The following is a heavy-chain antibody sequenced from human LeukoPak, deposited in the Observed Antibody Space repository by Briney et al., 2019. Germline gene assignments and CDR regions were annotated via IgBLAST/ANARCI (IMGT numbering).Heavy chain of an antibody. CDR2: FDPGDAET. D-gene: IGHD1-20*01. J-gene: IGHJ6*03. CDR1: GYSLTELS. Sequence: ASVKVSCKVSGYSLTELSMHWVRQTLGKGLEWMGAFDPGDAETIFAQKFQGRVTLTEDTSTDTAYMELSSLRSEDMAVYYCARGARITGTTRHYYYYYMDVWGKGTTVTVSS. CDR3: ARGARITGTTRHYYYYYMDV. V-gene: IGHV1-24*01.